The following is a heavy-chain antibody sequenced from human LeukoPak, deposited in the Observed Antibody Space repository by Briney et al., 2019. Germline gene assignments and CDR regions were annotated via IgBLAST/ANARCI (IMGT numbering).Heavy chain of an antibody. V-gene: IGHV3-21*01. J-gene: IGHJ4*02. D-gene: IGHD5-18*01. CDR2: ISSSSSYI. CDR3: ARVGYVDTAMATDY. CDR1: GFTLSSYS. Sequence: GGSLRLSCAASGFTLSSYSMNWVRQAPGKGLEWVSSISSSSSYIYYADSVKGRFTISRDNAKNSLYLQMNSLRAEDTAVYYCARVGYVDTAMATDYWGQGTLVTVSS.